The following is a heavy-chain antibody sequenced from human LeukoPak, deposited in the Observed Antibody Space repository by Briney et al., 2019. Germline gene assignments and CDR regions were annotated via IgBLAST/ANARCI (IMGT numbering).Heavy chain of an antibody. Sequence: GGSLRLSCAASGFTFSSYSMNWVRQAPGKGLEWVSSISSSSSYIYYADSVKGRFTTSRDNAKNSLYLQMNSLRAEDTAVYYCARDLVERGYNFGRCDYWGQGTLVTVSS. CDR3: ARDLVERGYNFGRCDY. CDR1: GFTFSSYS. D-gene: IGHD5-18*01. V-gene: IGHV3-21*01. CDR2: ISSSSSYI. J-gene: IGHJ4*02.